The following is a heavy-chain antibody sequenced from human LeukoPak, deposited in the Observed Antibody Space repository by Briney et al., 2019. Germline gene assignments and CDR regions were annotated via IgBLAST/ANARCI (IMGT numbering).Heavy chain of an antibody. D-gene: IGHD3-10*01. CDR1: GGSFSGYY. CDR3: ARYYNPGFFDP. CDR2: VSYIGGT. V-gene: IGHV4-34*01. Sequence: SETLSLTCAVYGGSFSGYYWSWIRQPPGKGLEWIVTVSYIGGTYYNPSLKSRVTISVDTSKSQFSLNLSSVTAADTAVYYCARYYNPGFFDPWGQGTLVTVSS. J-gene: IGHJ5*02.